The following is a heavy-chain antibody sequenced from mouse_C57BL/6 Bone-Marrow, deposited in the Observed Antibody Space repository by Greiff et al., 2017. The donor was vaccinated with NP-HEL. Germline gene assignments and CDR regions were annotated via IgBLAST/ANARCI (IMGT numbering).Heavy chain of an antibody. CDR2: IRNKANGYTT. V-gene: IGHV7-3*01. J-gene: IGHJ3*01. Sequence: EVKLMESGGGLVQPGGSLSLSCAASGFTFTDYYMSWVRQPPGKALEWLGFIRNKANGYTTEYSASVKGRFTISRDNSHSILYLQMNALRAEDSATYYCASSYYGSSYAYWGQGTLVTVSA. D-gene: IGHD1-1*01. CDR3: ASSYYGSSYAY. CDR1: GFTFTDYY.